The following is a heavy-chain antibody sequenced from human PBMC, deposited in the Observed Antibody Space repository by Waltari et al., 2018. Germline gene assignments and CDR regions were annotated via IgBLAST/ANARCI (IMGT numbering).Heavy chain of an antibody. CDR3: AKDREKWDCSGGSCYSDYFDY. J-gene: IGHJ4*02. Sequence: QVQLVESGGGVVQPGRSLRLSCAASGFTFSSYGMPWVRQAPGTGLGWVAVISYDGSNKYYADSVKGRVTISRDNSKNTLYLQMNSLRAEDTAVYYCAKDREKWDCSGGSCYSDYFDYWGQGTLVTVSS. V-gene: IGHV3-30*18. CDR2: ISYDGSNK. CDR1: GFTFSSYG. D-gene: IGHD2-15*01.